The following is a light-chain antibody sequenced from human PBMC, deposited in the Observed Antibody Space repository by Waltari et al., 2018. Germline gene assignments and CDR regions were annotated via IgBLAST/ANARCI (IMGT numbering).Light chain of an antibody. Sequence: DVRLTQSPSSLSASVGDRVTITCRASQNIDKYLSWYQQKPGKGPKFLIYAASSLQSGVPSRFSGSGSGTDFTLTINSLQPEDFATYYCQQSFNTPVTFGGGTKVEIK. CDR3: QQSFNTPVT. CDR1: QNIDKY. J-gene: IGKJ4*01. V-gene: IGKV1-39*01. CDR2: AAS.